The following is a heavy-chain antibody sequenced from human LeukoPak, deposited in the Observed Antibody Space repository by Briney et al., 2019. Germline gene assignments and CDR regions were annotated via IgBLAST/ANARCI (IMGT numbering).Heavy chain of an antibody. CDR1: GGSINGDY. D-gene: IGHD2-21*01. V-gene: IGHV4-59*01. Sequence: PSETLSLTCTVSGGSINGDYWSWLRQTPGKGLEWLGYIHYSGRTSYNPSLKSRVTISVDTSKNQFSLRLASVTAADTAIYYCAKETVVVPADDWCGHWGQGTLVTVSS. CDR2: IHYSGRT. CDR3: AKETVVVPADDWCGH. J-gene: IGHJ5*02.